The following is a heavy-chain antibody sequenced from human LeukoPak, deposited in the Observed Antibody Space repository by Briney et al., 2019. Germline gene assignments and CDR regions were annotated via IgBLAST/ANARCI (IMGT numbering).Heavy chain of an antibody. D-gene: IGHD4-23*01. J-gene: IGHJ6*03. Sequence: GASVKVSCKASGGTFSSYAISWVRQAPGQGLEWMGGIIPIFGTANYAQKFQGRVTITADESTSTAYMELSSLRSEDTAVHYCATKDPPVTTVVTLGYYYYYMDVWGKGTTVTVSS. V-gene: IGHV1-69*13. CDR1: GGTFSSYA. CDR2: IIPIFGTA. CDR3: ATKDPPVTTVVTLGYYYYYMDV.